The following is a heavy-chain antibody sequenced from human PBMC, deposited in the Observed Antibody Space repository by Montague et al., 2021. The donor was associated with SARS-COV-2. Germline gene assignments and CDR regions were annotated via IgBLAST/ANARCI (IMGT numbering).Heavy chain of an antibody. V-gene: IGHV3-21*01. Sequence: SLRLSCAASGFTFSNFFINWVRQAPGKGLEWVSSITSSGDYIWYADSLKGRFTGSRDNAKNSVYLQMSSLRAEDTAVYYCARELGRTGAFDIWGQGTAVTASS. CDR1: GFTFSNFF. CDR3: ARELGRTGAFDI. J-gene: IGHJ3*02. D-gene: IGHD4-17*01. CDR2: ITSSGDYI.